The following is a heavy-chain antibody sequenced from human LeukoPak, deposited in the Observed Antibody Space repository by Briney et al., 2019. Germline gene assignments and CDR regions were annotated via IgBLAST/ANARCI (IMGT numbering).Heavy chain of an antibody. Sequence: GRSLRLSCAASGFSFSGYGMHWVRQAPGKGLDWVAVIWYDGSNKNYADSVKGRFTISRDNSKNTLYLLMDSLRAEDTGVYYCATARDNYDISGFLAHEYWGQGTLVTVSS. CDR2: IWYDGSNK. CDR1: GFSFSGYG. V-gene: IGHV3-33*01. D-gene: IGHD3-22*01. CDR3: ATARDNYDISGFLAHEY. J-gene: IGHJ4*02.